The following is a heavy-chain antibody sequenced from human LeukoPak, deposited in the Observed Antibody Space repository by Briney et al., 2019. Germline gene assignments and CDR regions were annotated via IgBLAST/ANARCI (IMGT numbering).Heavy chain of an antibody. J-gene: IGHJ5*02. CDR1: GGSISSSSYY. CDR3: ARGGDYYDSSGYQVGWFDP. D-gene: IGHD3-22*01. V-gene: IGHV4-39*07. CDR2: IYYSGST. Sequence: SETLSLTCTVSGGSISSSSYYWGWIRQPPGKGLEWIGSIYYSGSTYYNPSLKSRVTISVDTSKNQFSLKLSSVTAADTAVYYCARGGDYYDSSGYQVGWFDPWGQGTLVTVSS.